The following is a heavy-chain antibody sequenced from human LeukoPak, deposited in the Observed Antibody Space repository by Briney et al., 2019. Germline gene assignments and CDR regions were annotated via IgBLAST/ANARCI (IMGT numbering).Heavy chain of an antibody. Sequence: SQTLSLTCTVSGASIGSRGYYWSWIRQPAGKGLEWIGRINVSGSTKYNPSLKSRVSISVDMSKNQFSLKLSSVTAADTAVYYCARRIIAARRGSYFDSWGQGTLVTVSS. CDR3: ARRIIAARRGSYFDS. CDR1: GASIGSRGYY. D-gene: IGHD6-6*01. J-gene: IGHJ4*02. CDR2: INVSGST. V-gene: IGHV4-61*02.